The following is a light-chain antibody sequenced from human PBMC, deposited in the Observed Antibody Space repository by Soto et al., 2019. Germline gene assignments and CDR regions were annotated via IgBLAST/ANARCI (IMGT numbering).Light chain of an antibody. CDR1: HYISTW. CDR2: DAS. V-gene: IGKV1-5*01. J-gene: IGKJ2*01. Sequence: DIQMTQSPSTLSASVGNRVSITCLASHYISTWLARYQQRPGKAPKLLIYDASTLQSGVPSRFSGSASGTEFTLTISGLQPDDFATYYCQQYHTWSTFGQGNKLEIK. CDR3: QQYHTWST.